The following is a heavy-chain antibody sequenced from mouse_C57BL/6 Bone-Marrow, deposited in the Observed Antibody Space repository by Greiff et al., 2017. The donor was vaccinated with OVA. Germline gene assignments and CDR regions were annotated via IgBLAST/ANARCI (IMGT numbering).Heavy chain of an antibody. J-gene: IGHJ4*01. CDR2: INPSSGYT. CDR3: AIITTVVAYYYAMDY. V-gene: IGHV1-7*01. D-gene: IGHD1-1*01. Sequence: QVQLQQSGAELAKPGASVKLSCKASGYTFTSYWMHWVKQRPGQGLEWIGYINPSSGYTKSNQKFKDKATLTADKSSSTAYMQLSSLTYEDSAVDYCAIITTVVAYYYAMDYWGQGTSVTVSS. CDR1: GYTFTSYW.